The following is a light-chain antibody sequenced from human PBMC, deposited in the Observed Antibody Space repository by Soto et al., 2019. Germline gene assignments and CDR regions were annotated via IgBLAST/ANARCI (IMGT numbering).Light chain of an antibody. J-gene: IGLJ2*01. V-gene: IGLV2-8*01. CDR2: EVI. CDR1: SSDVGGYNY. Sequence: QSALTQPPSASGSPGQSVTISCTGTSSDVGGYNYVSWYQQHPGKAPKLMIYEVIKRPSGVPDRFSGSTSGNRASLTVSGLQTEDEADYYCSSYAGRNIMVFGGGTKLTVL. CDR3: SSYAGRNIMV.